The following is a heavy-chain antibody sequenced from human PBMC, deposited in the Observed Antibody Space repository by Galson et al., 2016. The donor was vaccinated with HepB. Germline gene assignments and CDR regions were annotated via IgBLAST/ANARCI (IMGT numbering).Heavy chain of an antibody. V-gene: IGHV3-7*03. CDR2: IKQDGSEK. D-gene: IGHD3-10*01. CDR3: ARRGVLWFGEEMYGMDV. Sequence: SLRLSCAASGFTFSSYWMNWVRQVPGKGLEWVANIKQDGSEKYCVDSVKGRFTIYRANAKNSLYLQMNSLRAEDTAVYYCARRGVLWFGEEMYGMDVWGQGTTVTASS. J-gene: IGHJ6*02. CDR1: GFTFSSYW.